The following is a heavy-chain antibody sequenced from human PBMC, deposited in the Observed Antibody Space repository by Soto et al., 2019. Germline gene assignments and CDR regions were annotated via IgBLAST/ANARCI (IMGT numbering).Heavy chain of an antibody. D-gene: IGHD6-6*01. CDR2: IIPIFGTA. Sequence: QVQLVQSGAEVKKPGSSVKVSCKASGGTFSSYAISWVRQAPGQGLEWMGGIIPIFGTANYAQKFQGRVTINADESTSTAYMELSSLRSEDTAVYYCASPHSSSSDYYYYGMDVWGQGTTVTVSS. CDR3: ASPHSSSSDYYYYGMDV. V-gene: IGHV1-69*01. J-gene: IGHJ6*02. CDR1: GGTFSSYA.